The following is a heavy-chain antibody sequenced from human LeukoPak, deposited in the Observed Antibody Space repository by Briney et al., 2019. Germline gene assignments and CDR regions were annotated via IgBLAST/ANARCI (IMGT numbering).Heavy chain of an antibody. CDR3: ARVGGRGSIGGDC. CDR2: IKHDGSEK. CDR1: GFTFSNYW. V-gene: IGHV3-7*02. D-gene: IGHD3-10*01. Sequence: GGSLRLSCAASGFTFSNYWMSWVRQAPGKGLEWVANIKHDGSEKYYVDSVKGRFTVSRDNAKNTLYLQMSSLRAEDTAMYFCARVGGRGSIGGDCWGQGTLVTVSS. J-gene: IGHJ4*02.